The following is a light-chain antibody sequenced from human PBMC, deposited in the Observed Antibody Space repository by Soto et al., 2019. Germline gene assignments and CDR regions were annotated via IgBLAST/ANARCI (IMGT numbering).Light chain of an antibody. CDR1: SGPSSYA. V-gene: IGLV4-69*01. CDR2: FNSDGSH. J-gene: IGLJ2*01. CDR3: QTWGTGSHVV. Sequence: QLVLTQSPSASASVGASVKLTCTLSSGPSSYAIAWHQQQPEKAPRYLMKFNSDGSHNKGDGIPDRFSGSSSGAEHYLTISNLQFEAEVDYFCQTWGTGSHVVFGGGTKLTVL.